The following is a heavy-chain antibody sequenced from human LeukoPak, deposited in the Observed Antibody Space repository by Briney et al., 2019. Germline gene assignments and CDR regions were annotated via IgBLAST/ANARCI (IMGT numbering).Heavy chain of an antibody. CDR1: GFTFSSYA. V-gene: IGHV3-23*01. CDR2: IFGSGGST. J-gene: IGHJ4*02. D-gene: IGHD6-19*01. CDR3: AKTTTGYCSGRFPGWPVDY. Sequence: GGSLRLSCAASGFTFSSYAMYWVRQAPGKGLEWVSGIFGSGGSTHYADSVKGRFTISRDNSKNTVYLQVNSLRAEDTAVYYCAKTTTGYCSGRFPGWPVDYWGQGTLVTVSS.